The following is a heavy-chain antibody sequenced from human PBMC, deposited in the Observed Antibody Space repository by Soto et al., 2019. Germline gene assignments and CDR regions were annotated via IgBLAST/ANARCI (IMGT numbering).Heavy chain of an antibody. Sequence: SETLSLTCAVYGGSFSGYYWSWIRQPPGKGLEWIGEINHSGSTNYNPSLKSRVTISVDTSKNQFSLKLSSVTAADTAVYYCARHYCSSTSCYAGRSWFDPWGQGTLVTVSS. D-gene: IGHD2-2*01. J-gene: IGHJ5*02. CDR3: ARHYCSSTSCYAGRSWFDP. CDR1: GGSFSGYY. CDR2: INHSGST. V-gene: IGHV4-34*01.